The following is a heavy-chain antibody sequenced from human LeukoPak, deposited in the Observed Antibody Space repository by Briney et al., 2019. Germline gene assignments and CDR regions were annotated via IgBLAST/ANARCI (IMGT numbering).Heavy chain of an antibody. CDR1: GYTFTSYG. V-gene: IGHV1-69*06. CDR2: IAPISGTP. J-gene: IGHJ6*03. D-gene: IGHD2-15*01. Sequence: SVKVSCKASGYTFTSYGISWVRQAPGQGLEWMGGIAPISGTPMYAQRFQGRVTITADKSTNTAYMEMSSLTSEDTAVYYCATRYCSGGSCPNYYYYYMDVWGKGTTVTISS. CDR3: ATRYCSGGSCPNYYYYYMDV.